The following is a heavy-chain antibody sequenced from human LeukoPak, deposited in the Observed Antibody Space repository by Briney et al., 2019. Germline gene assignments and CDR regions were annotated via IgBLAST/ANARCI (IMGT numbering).Heavy chain of an antibody. CDR3: ARGVATGNLGLFDY. CDR2: INPNSGGT. Sequence: ASVTVSCKASGYTFTGYYMHWVRQAHGQGLEWMGWINPNSGGTNYAQKFQGRVTMTRDTSISTAYMELSRLRSDDTAVYYCARGVATGNLGLFDYWGQGTLVTVSS. J-gene: IGHJ4*02. CDR1: GYTFTGYY. V-gene: IGHV1-2*02. D-gene: IGHD5-12*01.